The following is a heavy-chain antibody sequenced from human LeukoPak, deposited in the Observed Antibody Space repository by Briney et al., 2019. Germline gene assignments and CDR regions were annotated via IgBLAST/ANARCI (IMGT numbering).Heavy chain of an antibody. CDR2: IKSKTDGGTT. J-gene: IGHJ4*02. V-gene: IGHV3-15*01. D-gene: IGHD6-19*01. CDR3: TQSKAVAGPSYYFDY. CDR1: GFTFSNAW. Sequence: GGSLRLSCAASGFTFSNAWMSWVRQAPGKGLEWVGRIKSKTDGGTTDYAAPVKGRFTISRDDSKNTLYLQMNSLKTEDTAVYYCTQSKAVAGPSYYFDYWGQGTLVTVSS.